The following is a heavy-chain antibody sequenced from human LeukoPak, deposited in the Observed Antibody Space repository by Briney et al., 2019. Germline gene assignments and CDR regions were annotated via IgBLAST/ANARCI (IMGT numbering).Heavy chain of an antibody. CDR2: INHRGST. J-gene: IGHJ6*03. Sequence: SGPALVXPTQTLTLTCTFSGFSLSTSGMCVSWIRQPPGKALEWIGEINHRGSTNYNPSLKSRVTISVDTSKNQFSLKLSSVTAADTAVYYCARTLYDYVWGSYRTTYYYYMDVWGKGTTVTVSS. D-gene: IGHD3-16*02. V-gene: IGHV4-30-2*01. CDR1: GFSLSTSGMC. CDR3: ARTLYDYVWGSYRTTYYYYMDV.